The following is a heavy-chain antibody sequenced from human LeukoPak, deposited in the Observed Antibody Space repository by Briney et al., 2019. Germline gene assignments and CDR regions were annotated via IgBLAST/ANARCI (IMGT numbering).Heavy chain of an antibody. J-gene: IGHJ4*02. CDR3: AKELMASGYYTPDY. D-gene: IGHD3-3*01. Sequence: GGSLRLSCAASGFAFSSYGMHWVRQAPGKGLEWVAFIRYDGSNKYYADSVKGRFTISRDNSKNTLYLQMNSLRAEDTAVYYCAKELMASGYYTPDYWGQGTLVTVSS. V-gene: IGHV3-30*02. CDR1: GFAFSSYG. CDR2: IRYDGSNK.